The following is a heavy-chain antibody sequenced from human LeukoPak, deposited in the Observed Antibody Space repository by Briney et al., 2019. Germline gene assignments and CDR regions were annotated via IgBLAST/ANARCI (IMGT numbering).Heavy chain of an antibody. J-gene: IGHJ4*02. CDR3: AKDGVLLWFGETYYFDY. CDR2: IRYDGSNK. D-gene: IGHD3-10*01. Sequence: GGSLRLSCAASGFTFSSYGMHWVRQAPGKGLEWVSFIRYDGSNKYYADSVKGRFTISRDNSKNTLYLQMNSLRAEDTAVYYCAKDGVLLWFGETYYFDYWGQGTLVTVSS. V-gene: IGHV3-30*02. CDR1: GFTFSSYG.